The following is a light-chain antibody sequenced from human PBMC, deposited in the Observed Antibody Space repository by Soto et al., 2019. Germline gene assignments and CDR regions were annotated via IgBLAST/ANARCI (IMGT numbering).Light chain of an antibody. J-gene: IGLJ2*01. Sequence: QSALTQPASVSGSPGQSITISCTGTSSDVGGYNFVMWHQQHPGKAPKLMIYEVSTRPSGVSNRFSGSKSGNTASLTISGLQAEDEADYYCSSYTSSSTLNVIFGGGTKLTVL. CDR3: SSYTSSSTLNVI. CDR1: SSDVGGYNF. V-gene: IGLV2-14*01. CDR2: EVS.